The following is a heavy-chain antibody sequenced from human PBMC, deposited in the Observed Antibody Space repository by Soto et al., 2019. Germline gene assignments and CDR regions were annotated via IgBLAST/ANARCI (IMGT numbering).Heavy chain of an antibody. Sequence: PGGSLRLSCAASGFTFSSYAMSWVRQAPGKGLEWVSAISGSGGSTYYADSVKGRFTISRDNSKNTLYLQMNSLRAEDTAVYYCAKDAYSSGWYDSYFDYWGEGTLVTVSS. V-gene: IGHV3-23*01. D-gene: IGHD6-19*01. J-gene: IGHJ4*02. CDR1: GFTFSSYA. CDR3: AKDAYSSGWYDSYFDY. CDR2: ISGSGGST.